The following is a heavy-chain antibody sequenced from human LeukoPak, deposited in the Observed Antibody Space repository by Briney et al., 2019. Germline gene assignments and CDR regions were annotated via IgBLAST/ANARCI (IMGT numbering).Heavy chain of an antibody. CDR2: IQQDGSEK. CDR1: GFTFSNYW. V-gene: IGHV3-7*01. CDR3: AREYEAPWIQLWFKLYYYYMDV. J-gene: IGHJ6*03. Sequence: SGGSLRLSCVASGFTFSNYWMSWVRQAPGKGLEWVANIQQDGSEKYYVDSVKGRFTISRDNAKNSLYLQMNSLRAEDTAVYYCAREYEAPWIQLWFKLYYYYMDVWGKGTTVTISS. D-gene: IGHD5-18*01.